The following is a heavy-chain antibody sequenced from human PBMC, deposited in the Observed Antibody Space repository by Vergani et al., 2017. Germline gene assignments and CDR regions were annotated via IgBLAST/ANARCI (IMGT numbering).Heavy chain of an antibody. V-gene: IGHV3-30*03. CDR1: GFTFSSYG. CDR3: ARENSEVGSLLPPYFDY. Sequence: QVQLVESGGGVVQPGRSLRLSCAASGFTFSSYGMHWVRQAPGKGLEWVAVISYDGSNKYYADSVKGRFTISRDNAKNSLYLQMNSLRAEDTAVYYCARENSEVGSLLPPYFDYWGQGTLVTVSS. D-gene: IGHD1-26*01. CDR2: ISYDGSNK. J-gene: IGHJ4*02.